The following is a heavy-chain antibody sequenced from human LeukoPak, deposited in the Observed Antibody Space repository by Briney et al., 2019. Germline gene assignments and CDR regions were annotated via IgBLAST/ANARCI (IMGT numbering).Heavy chain of an antibody. CDR2: INPNSGGT. CDR1: GYTFTGYY. J-gene: IGHJ4*02. V-gene: IGHV1-2*02. Sequence: ASVKVSCKASGYTFTGYYMHWVRQAPGEGLEWMGWINPNSGGTNYAQKFQGRVTMTRDTSISTAYMELSRLRSDDTAVYYCARDPRPLRFLEWLSYYFDYWGQGTLVTVSS. CDR3: ARDPRPLRFLEWLSYYFDY. D-gene: IGHD3-3*01.